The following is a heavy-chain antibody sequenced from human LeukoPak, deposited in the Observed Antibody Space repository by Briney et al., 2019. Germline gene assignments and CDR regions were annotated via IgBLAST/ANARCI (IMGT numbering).Heavy chain of an antibody. V-gene: IGHV3-23*01. CDR2: ISDSGSKT. Sequence: GASLRLFCAASGFTFSDYAMTWVRQAPGKGLEWVSGISDSGSKTYYADSVQGRFTISRDNSKNSLFLQMNSLRAEDTAVYYCGKEEFGELVIGYWGQGILVTVTS. J-gene: IGHJ4*02. CDR1: GFTFSDYA. CDR3: GKEEFGELVIGY. D-gene: IGHD3-10*01.